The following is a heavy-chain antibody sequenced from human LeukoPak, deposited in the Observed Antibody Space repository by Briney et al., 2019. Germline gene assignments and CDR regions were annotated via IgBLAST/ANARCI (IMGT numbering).Heavy chain of an antibody. CDR1: GGSINNYF. D-gene: IGHD3-10*01. J-gene: IGHJ5*02. CDR3: ARHRGDGCFDT. CDR2: IYYSGGT. V-gene: IGHV4-59*08. Sequence: PSETLSLTYTVSGGSINNYFWSWIRQPPGKALRWSGYIYYSGGTNYNPSLRSRVTITLDTSRNHFYLQLYSVTAADTAVYYCARHRGDGCFDTWGQGTLVTVSS.